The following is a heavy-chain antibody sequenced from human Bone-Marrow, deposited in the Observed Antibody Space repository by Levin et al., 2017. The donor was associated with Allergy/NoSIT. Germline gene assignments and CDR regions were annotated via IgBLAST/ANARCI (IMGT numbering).Heavy chain of an antibody. V-gene: IGHV3-21*01. CDR3: ASFKIGVVRDGSRKEYYYAVDV. J-gene: IGHJ6*02. Sequence: PGGSLRLSCEASKFTFRTCTMNWVRQAPGKGLEWVSSISSSSSYIYYADSVKGRFTISRDNFKNSLYLEMNSLRAEDTAVYYCASFKIGVVRDGSRKEYYYAVDVWGQGTTVTVSS. CDR2: ISSSSSYI. D-gene: IGHD2-2*01. CDR1: KFTFRTCT.